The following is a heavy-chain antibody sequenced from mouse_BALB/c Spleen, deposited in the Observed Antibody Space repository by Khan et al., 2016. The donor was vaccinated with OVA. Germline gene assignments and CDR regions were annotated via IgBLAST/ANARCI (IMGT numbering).Heavy chain of an antibody. CDR1: GFNIKDTY. D-gene: IGHD2-1*01. CDR3: ARLYGNPVAF. V-gene: IGHV14-3*02. CDR2: IDPPNDDS. J-gene: IGHJ3*01. Sequence: VQLQQSGAELVKPGASVKLSCSASGFNIKDTYIHWMKQRPEQGLEWIGRIDPPNDDSKYGPQFQAKATLTADTSSNPAYLQLTSLTSEETAVYYCARLYGNPVAFGGQGTLVSVSA.